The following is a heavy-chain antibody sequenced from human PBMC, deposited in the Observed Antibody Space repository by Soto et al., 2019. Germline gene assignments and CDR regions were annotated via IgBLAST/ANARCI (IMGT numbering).Heavy chain of an antibody. CDR2: IRTKAYGGTT. V-gene: IGHV3-49*04. D-gene: IGHD1-26*01. J-gene: IGHJ3*02. Sequence: GLSLRLSCTASGFTFGGYAMSWVLQAPGKGLEWVGFIRTKAYGGTTEYAASVKGRFTISRDDSKSIAYLQMNSLKIEDTAVYYCTRDWKRGSDYETSPDAFDIWGQGTMVTVS. CDR3: TRDWKRGSDYETSPDAFDI. CDR1: GFTFGGYA.